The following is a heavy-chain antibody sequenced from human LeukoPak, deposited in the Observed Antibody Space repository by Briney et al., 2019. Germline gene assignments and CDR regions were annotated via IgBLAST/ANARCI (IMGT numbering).Heavy chain of an antibody. J-gene: IGHJ6*03. CDR3: ARGSNYDYYYMDV. CDR2: IIPILGIA. Sequence: GASVKVSCKASGGTFSSYTISWVRQAPGQGIEWMGRIIPILGIANYAQKFQGRVTITADKSTSTAYMELSSLRSEDTAVYYCARGSNYDYYYMDVWGKGTTVTVSS. D-gene: IGHD4-11*01. CDR1: GGTFSSYT. V-gene: IGHV1-69*02.